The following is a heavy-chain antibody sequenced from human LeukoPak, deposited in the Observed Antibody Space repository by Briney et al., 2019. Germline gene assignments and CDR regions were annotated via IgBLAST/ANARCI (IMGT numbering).Heavy chain of an antibody. CDR2: IRFGGTTK. CDR1: GFPFSSYG. J-gene: IGHJ4*02. D-gene: IGHD3-22*01. Sequence: SGGSLRLSCASSGFPFSSYGMNWVCQAPGKGLEWVAFIRFGGTTKYYADSVKGRFTVSRDDTKNTVFLQMNSLRYEDTAVYYCACTHSSPPVWGQGTLVTVSS. V-gene: IGHV3-30*02. CDR3: ACTHSSPPV.